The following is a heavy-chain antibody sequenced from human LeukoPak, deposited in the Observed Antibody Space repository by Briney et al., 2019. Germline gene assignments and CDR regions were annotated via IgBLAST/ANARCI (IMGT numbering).Heavy chain of an antibody. V-gene: IGHV3-30*03. J-gene: IGHJ5*02. Sequence: GGSLRLSCAASGFDFSGYGMHWVRQAPGKGLEWVAVTSYDGTAKFYADSVEGRFTVSRDNSKNTLYLQMSTLRAEDTAVYYCARGRLDYGDYLNWFDPWGQGTLVTVSS. CDR1: GFDFSGYG. CDR2: TSYDGTAK. D-gene: IGHD4-17*01. CDR3: ARGRLDYGDYLNWFDP.